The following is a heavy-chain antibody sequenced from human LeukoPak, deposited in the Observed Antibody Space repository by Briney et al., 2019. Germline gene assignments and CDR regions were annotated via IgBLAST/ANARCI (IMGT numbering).Heavy chain of an antibody. D-gene: IGHD6-19*01. CDR1: GFTFSSYG. V-gene: IGHV3-33*01. CDR2: IWYDGSNK. J-gene: IGHJ6*02. CDR3: ARGESGWYYYYYGMDA. Sequence: GRSLRLSCAASGFTFSSYGMHWVRQAPGKGLEWVAVIWYDGSNKYYADSVKGRFTISRDNSKNTLYLRMNSLRAEDTAVYYCARGESGWYYYYYGMDAWGQGTTVTVSS.